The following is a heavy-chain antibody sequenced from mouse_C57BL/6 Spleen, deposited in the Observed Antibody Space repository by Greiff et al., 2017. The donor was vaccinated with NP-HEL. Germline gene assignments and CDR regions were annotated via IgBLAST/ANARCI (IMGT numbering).Heavy chain of an antibody. D-gene: IGHD2-4*01. CDR2: IDPSDSET. V-gene: IGHV1-52*01. CDR1: GYTFTSYW. Sequence: QVQLQQPGAELVRPGSSVKLSCKASGYTFTSYWMHWVKQRPIQGLEWIGNIDPSDSETHYNQKFKDKATLTVDKSSSTAYMQLSSLTSEDSAVYYCARLITTNYFDYWGQGTTLTVSS. J-gene: IGHJ2*01. CDR3: ARLITTNYFDY.